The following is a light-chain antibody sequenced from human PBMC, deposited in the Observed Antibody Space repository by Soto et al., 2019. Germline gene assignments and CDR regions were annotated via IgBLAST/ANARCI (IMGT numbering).Light chain of an antibody. CDR3: QVWDTSDHVV. CDR2: YDD. J-gene: IGLJ2*01. Sequence: SYELTQPPSVSVAPGRTARITCGGNNIESKSVHWCQQKPGQAPVLVIYYDDDRPSGISERFSGSNSGNTATLTITRVEAGDEADYYCQVWDTSDHVVFGGGTKLTVL. CDR1: NIESKS. V-gene: IGLV3-21*04.